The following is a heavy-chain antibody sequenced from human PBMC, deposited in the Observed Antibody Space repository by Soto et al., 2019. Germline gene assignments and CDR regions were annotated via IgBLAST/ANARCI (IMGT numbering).Heavy chain of an antibody. CDR3: ARDPRYSSGGMDV. CDR1: GYTFTGYY. V-gene: IGHV1-2*04. J-gene: IGHJ6*02. Sequence: ASVKVSCKXSGYTFTGYYMHWVRQAPGQGLEWMGWINPNSGGTNYAQKFQGWVTMTRDTSISTAYMELSRLRSDDTAVYYCARDPRYSSGGMDVWGQGTTVTVSS. D-gene: IGHD3-10*01. CDR2: INPNSGGT.